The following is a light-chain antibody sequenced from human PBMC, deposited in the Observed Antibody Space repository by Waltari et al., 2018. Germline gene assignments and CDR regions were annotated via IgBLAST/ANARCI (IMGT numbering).Light chain of an antibody. Sequence: QSVLTQPPSASGTPGQRVTISCSGSSSNIGTNYIHWYQQLPGTAPKLLIYSDNHRPSGVPDRFSASKSGASASRAISGLRSEDEADYYCAAWDGRLSIVVFGGGTRVTVV. J-gene: IGLJ2*01. CDR2: SDN. CDR3: AAWDGRLSIVV. CDR1: SSNIGTNY. V-gene: IGLV1-47*02.